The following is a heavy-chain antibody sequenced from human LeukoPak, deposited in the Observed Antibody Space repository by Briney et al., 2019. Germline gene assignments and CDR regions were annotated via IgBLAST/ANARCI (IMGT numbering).Heavy chain of an antibody. V-gene: IGHV4-59*01. D-gene: IGHD4-23*01. CDR3: ARGEPSTVRWYYYYGMDV. CDR1: GGSISSYY. J-gene: IGHJ6*02. Sequence: PSETLSLTCTVSGGSISSYYWSWIRPPPGKGLEWIGYIYYSGSTNYNPSLKSRVTISVDTSRNQFSLKLSSVTAADTAVYYCARGEPSTVRWYYYYGMDVWGQGTTVTVSS. CDR2: IYYSGST.